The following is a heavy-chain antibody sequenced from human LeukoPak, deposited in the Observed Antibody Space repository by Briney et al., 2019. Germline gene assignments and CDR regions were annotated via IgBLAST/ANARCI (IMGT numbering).Heavy chain of an antibody. D-gene: IGHD3-22*01. Sequence: GGSLRLSCAASGFTFSSYGMHWVRQAPGKGLEWVAVISYDGSNKYYADSVKGRFTISRDKSKNTLYLQMNSLRTEDTAIYYCAKEDVVVITIRYFQHWGQGTLVTVSS. V-gene: IGHV3-30*18. J-gene: IGHJ1*01. CDR1: GFTFSSYG. CDR2: ISYDGSNK. CDR3: AKEDVVVITIRYFQH.